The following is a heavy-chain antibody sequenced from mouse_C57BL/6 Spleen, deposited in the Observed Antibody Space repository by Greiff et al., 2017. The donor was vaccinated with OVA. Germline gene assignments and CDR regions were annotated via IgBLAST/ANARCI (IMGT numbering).Heavy chain of an antibody. CDR1: GYTFTSYW. Sequence: VQLQQSGADLVRPGSSVKLSCKASGYTFTSYWMDWVQQRPGQGLEWIGNIYPSDSETHYTQTFKDKATLTVDKSSSTAYMQLSSLTSEDSAVYYCARWGLDGFFAYWGQGTLVTVSA. J-gene: IGHJ3*01. D-gene: IGHD2-3*01. CDR2: IYPSDSET. V-gene: IGHV1-61*01. CDR3: ARWGLDGFFAY.